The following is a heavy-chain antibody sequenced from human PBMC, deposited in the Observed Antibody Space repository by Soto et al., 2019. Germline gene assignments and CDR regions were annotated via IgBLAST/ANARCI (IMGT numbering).Heavy chain of an antibody. CDR3: ARVFPHCGGDCYEYYYYGMVV. CDR1: GGSIGSSSYY. CDR2: IYYSGST. J-gene: IGHJ6*02. V-gene: IGHV4-39*01. D-gene: IGHD2-21*02. Sequence: SETLSLTCTVSGGSIGSSSYYRGWIRQPPGKGLEWIGSIYYSGSTYYNPSLKSRVTISVDTSKNQFSLKLSSVTAADTAVYYCARVFPHCGGDCYEYYYYGMVVWGQGTTVTVSS.